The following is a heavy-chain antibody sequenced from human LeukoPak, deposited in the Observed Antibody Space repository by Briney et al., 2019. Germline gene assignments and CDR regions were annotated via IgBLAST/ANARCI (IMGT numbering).Heavy chain of an antibody. CDR1: GYSISSGYY. V-gene: IGHV4-38-2*02. J-gene: IGHJ4*02. CDR3: ASDAITDSSGLSSDY. Sequence: SETLSLTCTVSGYSISSGYYWGWIRQPPGKGLEWIGTIYHSGSTYYNPSLKSRVTISVDTSKNQFSLKLSSVTAADTAVYYCASDAITDSSGLSSDYWGQGTLVTVSS. CDR2: IYHSGST. D-gene: IGHD3-22*01.